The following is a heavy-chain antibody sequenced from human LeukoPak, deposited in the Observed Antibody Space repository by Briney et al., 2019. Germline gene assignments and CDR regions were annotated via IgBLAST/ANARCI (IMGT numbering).Heavy chain of an antibody. D-gene: IGHD5-18*01. J-gene: IGHJ6*02. Sequence: SVKVSCKASGGTFSSYAISWVRQAPGQGLEWMGGIIPIFGTANYAQKFQGRVTITADESTSTAYMELSSLRSEDTAVYYCARGGYSYGREYYYYYGMDVWGQGTMVTVSS. CDR3: ARGGYSYGREYYYYYGMDV. V-gene: IGHV1-69*13. CDR1: GGTFSSYA. CDR2: IIPIFGTA.